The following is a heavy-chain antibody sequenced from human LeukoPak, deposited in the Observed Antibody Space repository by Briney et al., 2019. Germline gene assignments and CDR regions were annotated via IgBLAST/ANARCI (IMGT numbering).Heavy chain of an antibody. CDR1: GGSISSSSW. Sequence: SETLSLTCAVSGGSISSSSWWSWVRQPPGKGLEWIGGIYHSGSTNYNPSLKSRVTISVDKSKNQFSLKLSSVTAADTAVYYCACRQYQLLIDYWGQGTLVTVSS. V-gene: IGHV4-4*02. J-gene: IGHJ4*02. D-gene: IGHD2-2*01. CDR2: IYHSGST. CDR3: ACRQYQLLIDY.